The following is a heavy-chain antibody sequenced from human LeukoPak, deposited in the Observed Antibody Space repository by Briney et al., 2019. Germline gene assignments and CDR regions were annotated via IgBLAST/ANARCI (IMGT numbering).Heavy chain of an antibody. CDR1: GGSFSGYY. V-gene: IGHV4-34*01. D-gene: IGHD1-26*01. J-gene: IGHJ4*02. CDR2: INHSGST. CDR3: ARRRSGGYSVSYFDY. Sequence: SETLSLTCAVYGGSFSGYYWSWIRQPPGKGLEWIGEINHSGSTNYNPSLKSRVTISVDTSKNQFSLKLSSVTAADTAVYYCARRRSGGYSVSYFDYWGQGTLVTVSS.